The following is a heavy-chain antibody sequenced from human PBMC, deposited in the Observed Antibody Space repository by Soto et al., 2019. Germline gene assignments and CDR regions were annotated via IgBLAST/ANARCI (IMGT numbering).Heavy chain of an antibody. V-gene: IGHV5-51*01. CDR2: IYPGDSDT. CDR3: ARIGYSSSYYYGMDV. Sequence: LKISCKGSGYSFTSYWIGWVRQMPGKGLEWMGIIYPGDSDTRYSPSFQGQVTISADKSISTAYLQWSSLKASDTAMYYCARIGYSSSYYYGMDVWGQGTTVTVSS. CDR1: GYSFTSYW. D-gene: IGHD6-6*01. J-gene: IGHJ6*02.